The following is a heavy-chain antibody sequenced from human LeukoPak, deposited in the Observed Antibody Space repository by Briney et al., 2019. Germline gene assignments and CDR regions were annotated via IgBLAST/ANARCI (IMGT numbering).Heavy chain of an antibody. CDR1: GGSISSYY. D-gene: IGHD4-23*01. Sequence: PSETLSLTCTVSGGSISSYYWSWIRQPPGKGLEWIGYIYYSGSTNYNPSLKSRVTISVDTSKNQFSLKLSSVTAADTAVYYCARLRTVVTPGVFDYWGQGTLVTVSS. J-gene: IGHJ4*02. CDR2: IYYSGST. V-gene: IGHV4-59*08. CDR3: ARLRTVVTPGVFDY.